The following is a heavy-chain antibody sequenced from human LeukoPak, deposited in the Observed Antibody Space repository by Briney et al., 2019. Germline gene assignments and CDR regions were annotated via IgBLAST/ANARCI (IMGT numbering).Heavy chain of an antibody. CDR1: GFTFSNYG. Sequence: GGSLRFSCAASGFTFSNYGMNWVRQAPGKGLEWVAGIRGNGDTTYYADSVKGRFTISRDNSKNTLSLQLSSLRAEDTAVYYCAKANGYYSDWGQGTLVTVSS. CDR3: AKANGYYSD. V-gene: IGHV3-23*01. D-gene: IGHD3-22*01. J-gene: IGHJ4*02. CDR2: IRGNGDTT.